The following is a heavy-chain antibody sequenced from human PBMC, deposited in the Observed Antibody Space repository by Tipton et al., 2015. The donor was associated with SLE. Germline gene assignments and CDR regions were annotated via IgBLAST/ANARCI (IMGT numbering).Heavy chain of an antibody. V-gene: IGHV3-74*01. J-gene: IGHJ3*02. Sequence: SLRLSCAASGFTFSSYWMHWVRQAPGKGLVWVSRINSDGSSTSYADSVKGRFTISRDNSKNTLYLQMNSLRAEDTAVYYCARDHPTMVRGVQAFDIWGQGTMVTVSS. CDR3: ARDHPTMVRGVQAFDI. D-gene: IGHD3-10*01. CDR1: GFTFSSYW. CDR2: INSDGSST.